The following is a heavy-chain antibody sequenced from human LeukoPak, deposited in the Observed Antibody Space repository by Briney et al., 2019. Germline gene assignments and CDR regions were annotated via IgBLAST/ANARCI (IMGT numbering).Heavy chain of an antibody. CDR3: ARGEFSGLDY. V-gene: IGHV3-30-3*01. CDR1: GFTFSSYA. CDR2: ILYDGGNA. Sequence: GGSLRLSCAASGFTFSSYAMHWVRQAPGKGLEWGAVILYDGGNAHYADSVRGRFPISRDNPKNTLWLQMNSLTPDDTAVYYCARGEFSGLDYWGQGTLVTVSS. D-gene: IGHD5-12*01. J-gene: IGHJ4*02.